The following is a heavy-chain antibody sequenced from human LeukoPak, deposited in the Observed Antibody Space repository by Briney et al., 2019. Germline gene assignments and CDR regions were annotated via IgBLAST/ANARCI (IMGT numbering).Heavy chain of an antibody. D-gene: IGHD3-10*01. J-gene: IGHJ4*02. CDR3: TGGVYYYGSGIRYFDY. CDR1: GFTFGDYA. Sequence: GGSLRLSCTASGFTFGDYAISWVRQAPGKGPGWVGFIITKAYGGTTEYAASVKGRFTISRDDSKSIAYLQMNSLKTEDTAVYYCTGGVYYYGSGIRYFDYWGQGTLVTVSS. CDR2: IITKAYGGTT. V-gene: IGHV3-49*04.